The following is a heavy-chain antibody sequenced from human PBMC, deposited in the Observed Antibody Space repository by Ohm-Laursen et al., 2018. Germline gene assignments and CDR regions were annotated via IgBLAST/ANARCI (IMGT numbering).Heavy chain of an antibody. Sequence: SQTLSLTWTVSGGSISSYYWSWIRQPPGKGLEWIGSISHSGFTSYNPSLKSRVTISVDTSKNQFSLRLSSVTAADTAVYYCARDYGSGSSSFDYWGQGTLVSVSS. CDR2: ISHSGFT. V-gene: IGHV4-38-2*02. CDR1: GGSISSYY. D-gene: IGHD3-10*01. CDR3: ARDYGSGSSSFDY. J-gene: IGHJ4*02.